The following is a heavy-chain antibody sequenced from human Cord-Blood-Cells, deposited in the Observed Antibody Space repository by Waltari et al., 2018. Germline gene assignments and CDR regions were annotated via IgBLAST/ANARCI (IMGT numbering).Heavy chain of an antibody. V-gene: IGHV4-31*03. Sequence: QVQLQESGPGLVKPSQTLSLTCTVSGGSISSGGYYWSWIRQHPGKGLEWIGYISYSGSTYYTPSLKSRVTISVDTSKTQFSLKLSSVTAADTAVYYCARDSLNSSSGDYWGQGTLVTVSS. CDR3: ARDSLNSSSGDY. CDR2: ISYSGST. CDR1: GGSISSGGYY. J-gene: IGHJ4*02. D-gene: IGHD6-6*01.